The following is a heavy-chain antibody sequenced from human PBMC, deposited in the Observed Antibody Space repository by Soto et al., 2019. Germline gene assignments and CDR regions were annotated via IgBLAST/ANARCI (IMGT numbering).Heavy chain of an antibody. CDR3: VRLDRHYDILTGYDWLFDL. Sequence: SETLSLTCSVSGGSISNYYWNWIRQPPGKGLEWIGYIYSSGSTNYNPSLESRITISVDTSKNQFSLKLSSVTAADTAVYYCVRLDRHYDILTGYDWLFDLWGQGTLVT. J-gene: IGHJ5*02. V-gene: IGHV4-59*08. CDR1: GGSISNYY. D-gene: IGHD3-9*01. CDR2: IYSSGST.